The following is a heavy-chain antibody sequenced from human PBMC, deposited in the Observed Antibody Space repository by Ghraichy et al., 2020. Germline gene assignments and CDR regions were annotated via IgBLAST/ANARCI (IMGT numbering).Heavy chain of an antibody. CDR2: ISGDGGST. V-gene: IGHV3-43*02. Sequence: GGSLRLSCAASGFTYDDYAMHWVRQAPGKGLEWVSLISGDGGSTYYADSVKGRFTISRDNSKNSLYLQMNSLRTEDTALYYCAKAQTLVATIYYYGMDVWGQGTTVTVS. CDR3: AKAQTLVATIYYYGMDV. CDR1: GFTYDDYA. J-gene: IGHJ6*02. D-gene: IGHD5-12*01.